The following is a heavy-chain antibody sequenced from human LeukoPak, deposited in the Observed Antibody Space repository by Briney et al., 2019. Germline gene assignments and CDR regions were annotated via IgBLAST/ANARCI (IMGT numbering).Heavy chain of an antibody. V-gene: IGHV4-30-4*08. CDR1: GGSISSGDYY. CDR3: ARRMRYCSSTSCYKGGDAFDI. J-gene: IGHJ3*02. Sequence: SETLSLTCTVSGGSISSGDYYWIWIRQPPGKGLEWIGYIYYSGSTHYNPSLKSRVSISVDTSKNQFSLKLSSVTAADTAVYYCARRMRYCSSTSCYKGGDAFDIWGQGTMVTVSS. D-gene: IGHD2-2*02. CDR2: IYYSGST.